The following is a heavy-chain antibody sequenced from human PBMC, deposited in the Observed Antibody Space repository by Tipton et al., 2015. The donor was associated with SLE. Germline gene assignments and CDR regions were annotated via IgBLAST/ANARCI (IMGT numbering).Heavy chain of an antibody. D-gene: IGHD2-15*01. CDR3: ARGRYCSGGHCYFADY. Sequence: SLRLSCAASGFTFSSYWMSWVRQAPGKGLEWVANIKQDGSEKYYVDSVKGRFTISRDNAKISLYLQMSSLRVEDTAMYYCARGRYCSGGHCYFADYWGQGTLVTVSS. J-gene: IGHJ4*02. CDR1: GFTFSSYW. V-gene: IGHV3-7*04. CDR2: IKQDGSEK.